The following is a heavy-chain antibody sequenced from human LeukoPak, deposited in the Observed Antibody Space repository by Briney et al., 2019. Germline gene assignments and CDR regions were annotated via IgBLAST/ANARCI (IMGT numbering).Heavy chain of an antibody. V-gene: IGHV4-31*03. CDR1: GGSISSGGYY. CDR2: IYYGGST. D-gene: IGHD3-16*01. CDR3: ARLGLSDYYYGMDV. Sequence: SETLSLTCTVSGGSISSGGYYWSWIRQHPGRGLEWIGYIYYGGSTYYNPSLKSRVTISVDTSKNQFSLKLSSVTAADTAVYYCARLGLSDYYYGMDVWGKGPRSPSPQ. J-gene: IGHJ6*01.